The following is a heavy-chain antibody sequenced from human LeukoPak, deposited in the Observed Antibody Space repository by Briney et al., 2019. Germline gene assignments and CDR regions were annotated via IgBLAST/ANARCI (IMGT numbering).Heavy chain of an antibody. CDR2: INTDGSST. J-gene: IGHJ4*02. V-gene: IGHV3-74*01. CDR1: GFTFSSYW. Sequence: GGSLRLSCAASGFTFSSYWMHWVRQAPGKGLVWVSRINTDGSSTSYADSVKGRFTISRDNAKNTLYLQMNSVRAEDTAVYYCARDLGYCSGGSCPFDYWGQGTLVTVSS. CDR3: ARDLGYCSGGSCPFDY. D-gene: IGHD2-15*01.